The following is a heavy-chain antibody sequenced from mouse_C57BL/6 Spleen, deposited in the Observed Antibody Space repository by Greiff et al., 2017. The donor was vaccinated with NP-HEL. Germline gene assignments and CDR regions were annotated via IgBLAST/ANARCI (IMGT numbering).Heavy chain of an antibody. CDR3: ARERHSLYYFDY. V-gene: IGHV1-59*01. CDR1: GYTFTSYW. J-gene: IGHJ2*01. Sequence: QVQLQQPGAELVRPGTSVKLSCKASGYTFTSYWMHWVKQRPGQGLEWIGVIDPSDSYTNYNQKFKGKATLTVDTSSSTAYMQLSSLTSEDSAVYYCARERHSLYYFDYWGQGTTLTVSS. D-gene: IGHD6-1*01. CDR2: IDPSDSYT.